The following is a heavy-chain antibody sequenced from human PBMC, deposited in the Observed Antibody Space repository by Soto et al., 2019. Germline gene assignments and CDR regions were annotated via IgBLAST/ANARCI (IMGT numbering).Heavy chain of an antibody. CDR1: GGSISSYY. Sequence: LPETLSLTCTFSGGSISSYYWSWIRQPPGKGLEWIGFIYNSGSTYYNSSLKSRVTISVDRSKNHFFLNLTSVTAADTAVYYCATYRKFFQIWGQGTKVTVSS. CDR2: IYNSGST. V-gene: IGHV4-59*04. CDR3: ATYRKFFQI. J-gene: IGHJ3*02.